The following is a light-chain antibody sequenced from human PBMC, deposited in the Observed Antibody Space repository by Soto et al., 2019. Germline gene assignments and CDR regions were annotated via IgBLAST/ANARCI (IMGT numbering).Light chain of an antibody. CDR1: QSVSSSY. CDR2: GAS. Sequence: TQSPATLSVSPGERATLSCRASQSVSSSYLAWYQQKPGQAPRLLIYGASSRATGIPDRFSGSGSGTDFTLTISRLEPEDFAVYYCQQYGSSYTFGQGTRLEIK. J-gene: IGKJ5*01. V-gene: IGKV3-20*01. CDR3: QQYGSSYT.